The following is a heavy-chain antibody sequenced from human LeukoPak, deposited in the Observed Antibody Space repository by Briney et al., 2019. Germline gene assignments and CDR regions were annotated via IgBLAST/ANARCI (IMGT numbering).Heavy chain of an antibody. J-gene: IGHJ4*02. CDR3: ARGVVITFGGAADY. V-gene: IGHV4-59*01. CDR2: IYSSGST. D-gene: IGHD3-16*01. CDR1: GDSISSLY. Sequence: SETLSLTCTVSGDSISSLYWSWIRQPPGEGLEWIGYIYSSGSTNYNPSLKSRVTISIDTSKNQFSLKLNSVTAADTAVYYCARGVVITFGGAADYWGQGTLVTVSS.